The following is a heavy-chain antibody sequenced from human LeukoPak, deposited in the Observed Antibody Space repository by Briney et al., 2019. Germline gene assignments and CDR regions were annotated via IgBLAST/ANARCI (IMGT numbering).Heavy chain of an antibody. J-gene: IGHJ6*04. Sequence: SETLSLTCTVSGYSISSGYYWGWIRQPPGKGLEWIGSIYHSGNTYYNPSLKSRVTISVDTSKNQFSLKLSSVTAADTAVYYCARDSFYCSSTSCLSLLGEVWGKGTTVTISS. CDR3: ARDSFYCSSTSCLSLLGEV. D-gene: IGHD2-2*01. CDR1: GYSISSGYY. CDR2: IYHSGNT. V-gene: IGHV4-38-2*02.